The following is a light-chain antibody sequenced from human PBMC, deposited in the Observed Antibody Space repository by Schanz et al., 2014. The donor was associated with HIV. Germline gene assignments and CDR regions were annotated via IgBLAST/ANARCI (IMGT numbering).Light chain of an antibody. J-gene: IGLJ3*02. CDR1: RGHSRNP. V-gene: IGLV4-69*01. CDR3: QTWGTGIRV. CDR2: VNSDGSH. Sequence: QLVLTQSPSASASLGASVKLTCTLSRGHSRNPIAWHQPQPEKGPRYLMKVNSDGSHSKGDGIPDRFSGSSSGAERYLTISSLQSEDEADYYCQTWGTGIRVFGGGTKLTVL.